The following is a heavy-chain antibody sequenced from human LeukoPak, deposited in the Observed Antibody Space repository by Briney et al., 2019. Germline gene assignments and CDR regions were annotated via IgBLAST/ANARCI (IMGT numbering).Heavy chain of an antibody. J-gene: IGHJ6*02. V-gene: IGHV4-31*03. Sequence: PSQTLSLTCTVSGGSLSSGGYYWSWIRQHPGKGLEWIGYIYYSGSTYYNPSLKSRVIISVDTSKNQFSLKLSSVTAADTAVYYCARGVGSGHYYYHYGMDVWGQGTTVTVSS. D-gene: IGHD1-26*01. CDR3: ARGVGSGHYYYHYGMDV. CDR2: IYYSGST. CDR1: GGSLSSGGYY.